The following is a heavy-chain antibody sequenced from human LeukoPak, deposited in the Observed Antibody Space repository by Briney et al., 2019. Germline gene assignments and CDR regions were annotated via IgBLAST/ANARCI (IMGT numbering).Heavy chain of an antibody. CDR2: IRYDGSNK. Sequence: GGSLRLSCAASGFTFSSYGMHWVRQAPGKGLEWVAFIRYDGSNKYYADSVKGRFTISRDNSKNTLYLQMNSLRAEDTAVYYCAKASLPLVGGSYYYYYMDVWGKGTTVTVS. D-gene: IGHD2-15*01. J-gene: IGHJ6*03. CDR1: GFTFSSYG. V-gene: IGHV3-30*02. CDR3: AKASLPLVGGSYYYYYMDV.